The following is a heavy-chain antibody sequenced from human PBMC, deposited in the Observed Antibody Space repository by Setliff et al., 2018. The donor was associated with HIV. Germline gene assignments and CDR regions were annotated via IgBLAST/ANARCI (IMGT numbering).Heavy chain of an antibody. Sequence: GESLKISCKGSEYSFSNYWIAWVRQVPGKGLEWMGIIYPGDSDTRYSPSFQGQVTMSADKSINTAYLQWSSLKASDTAVYFCARHSGSSGWYFSDGYYYYMDVWGKGTTVTVSS. CDR2: IYPGDSDT. V-gene: IGHV5-51*01. J-gene: IGHJ6*03. CDR1: EYSFSNYW. CDR3: ARHSGSSGWYFSDGYYYYMDV. D-gene: IGHD6-19*01.